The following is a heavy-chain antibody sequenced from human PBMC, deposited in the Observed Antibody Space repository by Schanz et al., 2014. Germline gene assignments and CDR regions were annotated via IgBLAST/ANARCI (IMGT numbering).Heavy chain of an antibody. CDR3: ASSRSSSGNYDY. CDR2: TSNDGSFT. CDR1: GFTFSDSW. V-gene: IGHV3-74*01. Sequence: EVQLVESGGGLVQPGGSLRLSCAASGFTFSDSWMHWVRQAPGKGLVWVSRTSNDGSFTTFADSVKGRFTISRDNAKSTLYLQMNSLSAEDTAIYHCASSRSSSGNYDYWGQGNLVTVSS. D-gene: IGHD6-19*01. J-gene: IGHJ4*02.